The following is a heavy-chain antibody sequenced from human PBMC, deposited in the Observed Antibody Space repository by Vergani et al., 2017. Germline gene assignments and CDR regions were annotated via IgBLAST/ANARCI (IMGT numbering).Heavy chain of an antibody. J-gene: IGHJ4*02. CDR3: ARRSGIVYDIFSGTQYFFDF. Sequence: QVQLQESCPGLVKTSETLSLTCAVSGFSIDNGYYWDWIRQPPGKGLEWIGSIYRTGRTHFNPSLKSRVTISVDTSNNHFALRLNSLTAAATAVYYCARRSGIVYDIFSGTQYFFDFWGKGTLVTVSS. V-gene: IGHV4-38-2*01. D-gene: IGHD3-9*01. CDR1: GFSIDNGYY. CDR2: IYRTGRT.